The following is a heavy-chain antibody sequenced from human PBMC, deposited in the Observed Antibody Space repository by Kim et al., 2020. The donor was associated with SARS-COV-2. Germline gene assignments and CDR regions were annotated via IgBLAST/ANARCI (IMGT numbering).Heavy chain of an antibody. CDR2: IYYSGST. D-gene: IGHD3-10*01. V-gene: IGHV4-39*01. Sequence: SETLSLTCTVSGGSISTTYYYWGWVRQPPGKGLEWIGSIYYSGSTYFNPSLKSRVTISVDSSKNQFSLKLTSVTAADTAVYYCAKTGALRVDFLNWFDP. J-gene: IGHJ5*02. CDR1: GGSISTTYYY. CDR3: AKTGALRVDFLNWFDP.